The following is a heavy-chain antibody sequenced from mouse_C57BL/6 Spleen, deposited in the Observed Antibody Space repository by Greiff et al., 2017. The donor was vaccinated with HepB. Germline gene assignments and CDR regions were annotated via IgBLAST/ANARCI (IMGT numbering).Heavy chain of an antibody. J-gene: IGHJ1*03. Sequence: EVQGVESGEGLVKPGGSLKLSCAASGFTFSSYAMSWVRQTPEKRLEWVAYISSGGDYIYYADTVKGLFTISRDNARNTLYLQMSSLKSEDTAMYYCTSDRGDGYYEGYFDVWGTGTTVTVSS. CDR2: ISSGGDYI. CDR1: GFTFSSYA. V-gene: IGHV5-9-1*02. CDR3: TSDRGDGYYEGYFDV. D-gene: IGHD2-3*01.